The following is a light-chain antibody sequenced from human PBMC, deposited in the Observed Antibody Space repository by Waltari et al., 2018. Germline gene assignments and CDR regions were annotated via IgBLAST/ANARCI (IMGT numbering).Light chain of an antibody. V-gene: IGKV3-15*01. J-gene: IGKJ1*01. CDR1: QSVSSN. CDR2: GAS. Sequence: CRASQSVSSNLAWYQQKPGQAPRLLICGASTRATGIPARFSGSGSGTEFTLTISSLQSADFAVYYCQQYDTWPPETFGQGTKVESK. CDR3: QQYDTWPPET.